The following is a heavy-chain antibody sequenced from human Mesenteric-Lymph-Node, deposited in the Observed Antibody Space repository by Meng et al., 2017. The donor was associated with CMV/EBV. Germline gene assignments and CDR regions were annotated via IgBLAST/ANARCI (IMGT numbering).Heavy chain of an antibody. D-gene: IGHD5-18*01. CDR3: AKGSYGYGGGLNFDY. J-gene: IGHJ4*02. Sequence: GGSLRLSCAASGFTFSSYAMSWVRQAPGKGLEWVSAISGSGGSTYYADSVKGRFTISRDNSKNTLYLQMNSLRAEDTAVYYCAKGSYGYGGGLNFDYWGQGTLVTVSS. V-gene: IGHV3-23*01. CDR1: GFTFSSYA. CDR2: ISGSGGST.